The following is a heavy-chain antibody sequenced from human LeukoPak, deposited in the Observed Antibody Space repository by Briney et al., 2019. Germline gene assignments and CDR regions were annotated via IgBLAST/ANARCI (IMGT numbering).Heavy chain of an antibody. CDR3: ARAAVNVLRFLEWSFDP. CDR2: ISSSSGYI. V-gene: IGHV3-21*01. J-gene: IGHJ5*02. D-gene: IGHD3-3*01. CDR1: GFTFSSYS. Sequence: PGGSLRLSYAASGFTFSSYSMSWVRQAPGKGLEWVSSISSSSGYINYADSVKGRFTISRDNAKNSLNLQMNSLRAEDTAVYYCARAAVNVLRFLEWSFDPWGQGTLVTVSS.